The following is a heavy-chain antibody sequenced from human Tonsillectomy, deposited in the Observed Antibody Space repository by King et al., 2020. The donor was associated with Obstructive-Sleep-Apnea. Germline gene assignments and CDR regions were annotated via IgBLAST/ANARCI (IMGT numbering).Heavy chain of an antibody. CDR2: ISYDGSNK. D-gene: IGHD6-19*01. V-gene: IGHV3-30*04. CDR3: ASEEYDSGWIPDY. Sequence: VQLVESGGGVVQPGRSLRLSCAASGFTFSTYAMNWVRQAPGKGLEWVAVISYDGSNKYYADSVKGRFTISRDNSKDTLYLQMNSLGAEDTAVYYCASEEYDSGWIPDYWGQGTLVTVSS. J-gene: IGHJ4*02. CDR1: GFTFSTYA.